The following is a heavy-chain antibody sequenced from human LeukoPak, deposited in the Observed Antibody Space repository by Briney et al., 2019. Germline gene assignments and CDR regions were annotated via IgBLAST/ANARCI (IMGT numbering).Heavy chain of an antibody. CDR1: GGSISSGGYY. J-gene: IGHJ6*04. D-gene: IGHD3-10*01. Sequence: SQTLSLTCTVSGGSISSGGYYWSWIRPHPGRGLEWIGYIYYSGSTYYNPSLKSRVTISVDTSKNQFSLKLSSVTAAGTAVYYCARDRVAVVRGVIGGMDVWGKGTTVTVSS. V-gene: IGHV4-31*03. CDR2: IYYSGST. CDR3: ARDRVAVVRGVIGGMDV.